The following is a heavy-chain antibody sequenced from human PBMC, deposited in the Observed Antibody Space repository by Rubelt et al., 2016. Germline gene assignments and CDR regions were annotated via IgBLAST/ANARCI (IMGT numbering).Heavy chain of an antibody. CDR2: IFNTGST. CDR3: ARSTSGFGRGAINV. V-gene: IGHV4-4*02. CDR1: GGSITSSNW. J-gene: IGHJ3*01. D-gene: IGHD2-2*02. Sequence: QVQLQESGPGLVKPSGTLSLACAVSGGSITSSNWWSWVRQPPGKGLEWIGEIFNTGSTNYNPYLKSRVTISVDKSKNQFALKLSSVTAAGTAVYYCARSTSGFGRGAINVWCQGTMVTVSS.